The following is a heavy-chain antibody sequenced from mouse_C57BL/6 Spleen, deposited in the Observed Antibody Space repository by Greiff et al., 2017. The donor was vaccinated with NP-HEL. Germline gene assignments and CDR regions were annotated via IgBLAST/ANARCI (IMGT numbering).Heavy chain of an antibody. CDR2: ISNGGGST. CDR1: GFTFSDYY. D-gene: IGHD2-4*01. J-gene: IGHJ2*01. V-gene: IGHV5-12*01. CDR3: ARGSPYDYSFDY. Sequence: EVHLVESGGGLVQPGGSLKLSCAASGFTFSDYYMYWVRQTPEKRLEWVAYISNGGGSTYYPDTVKGRFTISRDNAKNTLYLQMSRLKSEDTAMYYCARGSPYDYSFDYWGQGTTLTVSS.